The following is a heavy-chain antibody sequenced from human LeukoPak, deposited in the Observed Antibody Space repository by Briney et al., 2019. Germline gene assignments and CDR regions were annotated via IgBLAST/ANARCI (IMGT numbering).Heavy chain of an antibody. J-gene: IGHJ6*03. CDR2: IYYSGST. D-gene: IGHD2-15*01. Sequence: SETLSLTCTVSGGSISSYYWSWIRQPPGKGLEWIGYIYYSGSTNYNPSLKSRVTISVDTSKNQVSLKLSSVTAADTAVYYCARGYCSGGSCYSGGYYYYYYMDVWGKGTTVTVSS. CDR1: GGSISSYY. CDR3: ARGYCSGGSCYSGGYYYYYYMDV. V-gene: IGHV4-59*01.